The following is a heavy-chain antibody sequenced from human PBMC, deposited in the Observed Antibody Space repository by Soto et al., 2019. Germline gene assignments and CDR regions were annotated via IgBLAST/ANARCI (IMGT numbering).Heavy chain of an antibody. CDR3: ARDGADYDILTGYYDYYYHGMDV. D-gene: IGHD3-9*01. CDR2: ISYDGSNK. CDR1: GFTFSSYA. Sequence: GGSLRLSCAASGFTFSSYAMHWVRQAPGKGLEWVAVISYDGSNKYYADSVKGRFTISRGNARNSLYLQMKSLRAEDTAVYFCARDGADYDILTGYYDYYYHGMDVWGQGTTVTVSS. J-gene: IGHJ6*02. V-gene: IGHV3-30-3*01.